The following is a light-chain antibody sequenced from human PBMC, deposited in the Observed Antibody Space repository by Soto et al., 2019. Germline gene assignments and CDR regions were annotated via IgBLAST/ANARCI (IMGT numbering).Light chain of an antibody. CDR1: SSDVGGYNY. CDR3: SSYTSSSTLEV. CDR2: EVS. J-gene: IGLJ1*01. V-gene: IGLV2-14*01. Sequence: QSALTQPASVSGSPGQSITISCTGTSSDVGGYNYVSWYQQHPGKAPKLMIYEVSNRPSGVSNRFSGSKSGNTASLTISGLQAEDEADHYCSSYTSSSTLEVFGTGTKLTVL.